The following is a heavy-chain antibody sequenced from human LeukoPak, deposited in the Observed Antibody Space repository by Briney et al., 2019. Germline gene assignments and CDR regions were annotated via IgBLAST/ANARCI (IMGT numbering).Heavy chain of an antibody. D-gene: IGHD3-10*01. CDR1: GFTFSDFF. V-gene: IGHV3-11*05. Sequence: GGSLRLSCAASGFTFSDFFMTWIRQAPGKGLEWVSYISDSSDFTAYSDSVEGRFTISRDNARNSLYLQMNSLGAEDTAVYYCARALYGSGSYSTYWGQGTLVTVSS. CDR2: ISDSSDFT. CDR3: ARALYGSGSYSTY. J-gene: IGHJ4*02.